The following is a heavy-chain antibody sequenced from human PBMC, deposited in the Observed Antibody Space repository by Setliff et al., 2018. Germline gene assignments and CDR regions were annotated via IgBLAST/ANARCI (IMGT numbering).Heavy chain of an antibody. J-gene: IGHJ1*01. CDR3: VRDSSADYYDNDYFKY. CDR1: GLTFSSTW. CDR2: IRHDESDI. D-gene: IGHD2-21*02. V-gene: IGHV3-30*02. Sequence: GGSLRLSCAASGLTFSSTWMSWVRQAPGKGLEWVAFIRHDESDIYYTNSVKGRFTVSRDNSKNTLYLQMNILRPEDTALYYCVRDSSADYYDNDYFKYWGQGALVTVSS.